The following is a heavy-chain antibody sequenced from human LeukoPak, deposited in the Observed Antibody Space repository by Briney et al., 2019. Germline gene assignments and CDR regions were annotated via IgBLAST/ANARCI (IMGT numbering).Heavy chain of an antibody. CDR2: INSDGSST. CDR3: ARVLLEREAR. J-gene: IGHJ4*02. Sequence: GGSLRLSCTASGFTLTSYWMHWVRQAPGKGLVWVSRINSDGSSTSYADSVRGRFTISRDNAKNTLYLQMNSLRVEDTAAYYCARVLLEREARWGQGTLVSVSS. CDR1: GFTLTSYW. V-gene: IGHV3-74*01. D-gene: IGHD1-1*01.